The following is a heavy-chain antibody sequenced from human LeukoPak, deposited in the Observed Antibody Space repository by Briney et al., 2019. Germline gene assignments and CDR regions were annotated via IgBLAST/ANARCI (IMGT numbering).Heavy chain of an antibody. CDR2: INPNSGGT. CDR3: ARGSLPSIAAAPYYWYFDL. CDR1: GYTFTGYY. V-gene: IGHV1-2*04. J-gene: IGHJ2*01. D-gene: IGHD6-13*01. Sequence: ASVKVSCKASGYTFTGYYMHWVRQAPGQGLEWMGWINPNSGGTNYAQKFQGWVTMTRDTSISTAYMELSRLRSDDTAVYYCARGSLPSIAAAPYYWYFDLWGRGTLVTVSS.